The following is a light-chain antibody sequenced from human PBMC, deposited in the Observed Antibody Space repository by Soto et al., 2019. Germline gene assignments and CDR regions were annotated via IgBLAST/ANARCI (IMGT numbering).Light chain of an antibody. CDR3: QQRRNWLLS. J-gene: IGKJ4*01. V-gene: IGKV3-11*01. CDR2: GAS. Sequence: EVVLTQSPATLSLSPGESATLSCRASQSVRSYLAWYQQKPGQAPRLLIYGASNRATGIPARFSGSGSGTDFTLTISSLEPEDFAVYYCQQRRNWLLSFGGGTKVESK. CDR1: QSVRSY.